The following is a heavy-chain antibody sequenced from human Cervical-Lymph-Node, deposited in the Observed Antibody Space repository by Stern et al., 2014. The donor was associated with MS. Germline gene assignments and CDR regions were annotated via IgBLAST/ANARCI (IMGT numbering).Heavy chain of an antibody. CDR2: IHHRGAT. J-gene: IGHJ3*02. CDR1: GAPVNSGGYY. CDR3: AAIGPLMEGAAFDI. V-gene: IGHV4-31*03. D-gene: IGHD3-16*01. Sequence: QVQLQESGPGLVKPSQTLSLSCTVSGAPVNSGGYYWTCIRQVPGKGLEWIGYIHHRGATFYNPPLKSRVTISVDTSENQVSLMLSSVTAADTAVYYCAAIGPLMEGAAFDIWGQGTLVTVSS.